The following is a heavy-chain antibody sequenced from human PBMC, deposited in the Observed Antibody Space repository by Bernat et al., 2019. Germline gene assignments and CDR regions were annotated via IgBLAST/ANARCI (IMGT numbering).Heavy chain of an antibody. V-gene: IGHV4-39*01. CDR3: ARQPDTANFDY. Sequence: QLQLQESGPGLVKPSETLSLTCTVSGGSISISSYYWGWIRPPPGKGLAWIGSIFYSGSTYYNPSLKSRVTISVETSKNQLSVKLSSGTAADTAVYYCARQPDTANFDYWGQGTLVTVSS. D-gene: IGHD5-18*01. J-gene: IGHJ4*02. CDR1: GGSISISSYY. CDR2: IFYSGST.